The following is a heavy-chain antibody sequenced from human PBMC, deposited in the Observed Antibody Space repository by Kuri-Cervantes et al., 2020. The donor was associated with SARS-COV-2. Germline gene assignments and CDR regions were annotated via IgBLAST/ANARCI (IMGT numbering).Heavy chain of an antibody. V-gene: IGHV3-11*01. J-gene: IGHJ4*02. CDR3: ARGYSSSWYRGQASY. D-gene: IGHD6-13*01. CDR2: ISNSGSTI. CDR1: GFTFSDYY. Sequence: GGSLRLSCVASGFTFSDYYMSWIRQAPGKGLEWVSYISNSGSTIYYADSVKGRFTISRDNAKNSLYLQMNSLRAEDTAVYYCARGYSSSWYRGQASYWGQGTLVTVSS.